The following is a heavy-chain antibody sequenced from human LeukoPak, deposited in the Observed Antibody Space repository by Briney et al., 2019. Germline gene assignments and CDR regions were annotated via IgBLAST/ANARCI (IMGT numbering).Heavy chain of an antibody. Sequence: PGGSLRLSCAASGFTFSSYGMHWVRQAPGKGLEWVAFIRYDGSNKYYADSVKGRFTISRDNSKNSLYLQMNSLRTEDTALYYCTKTSEGYYYDTISLDYWGQGTLVTVSS. D-gene: IGHD5-24*01. CDR2: IRYDGSNK. J-gene: IGHJ4*02. CDR3: TKTSEGYYYDTISLDY. CDR1: GFTFSSYG. V-gene: IGHV3-30*02.